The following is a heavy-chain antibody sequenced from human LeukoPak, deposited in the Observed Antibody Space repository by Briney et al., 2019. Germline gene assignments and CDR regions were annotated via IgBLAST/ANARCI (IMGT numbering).Heavy chain of an antibody. J-gene: IGHJ4*02. CDR2: IIPIFGTA. V-gene: IGHV1-69*05. D-gene: IGHD3-16*02. CDR1: GGTFSNYD. Sequence: SVKVSCKASGGTFSNYDISWVRQAPGQGLEWMGGIIPIFGTANYAQKLQGRVTMTTDTSTSTAYMELRSLRSDDTAVYYCARVYDYVWGSYRYFDYWGQGTLVTVSS. CDR3: ARVYDYVWGSYRYFDY.